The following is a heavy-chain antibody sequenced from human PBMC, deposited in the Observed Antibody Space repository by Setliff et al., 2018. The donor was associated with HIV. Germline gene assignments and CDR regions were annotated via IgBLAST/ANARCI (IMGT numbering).Heavy chain of an antibody. CDR3: ARQERYCTSADCYRYFNY. D-gene: IGHD2-2*02. CDR1: GGSISGYY. CDR2: IYSSGST. V-gene: IGHV4-4*09. J-gene: IGHJ4*02. Sequence: PSETLSLTCSVSGGSISGYYWTWIRQRPGKGLEWIGYIYSSGSTNYNPSLESRVTISLDTSKNQFSLKLNSVTAADTAVYYCARQERYCTSADCYRYFNYWGQGTLVTVSS.